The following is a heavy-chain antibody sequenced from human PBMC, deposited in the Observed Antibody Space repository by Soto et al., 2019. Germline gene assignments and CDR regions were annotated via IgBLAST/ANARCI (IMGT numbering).Heavy chain of an antibody. Sequence: QVQLQESGPGLVKPSQTLSLTCTVSGGSISSGDYYWSWIRQPPGKGLEWIGYIYYSGSTYYNPSLKSRVTISVDTSKNQFSLKLSSVTAADTAVYYCARGITMVRGVRSTNWFDPWGHGTLVTVSS. J-gene: IGHJ5*02. D-gene: IGHD3-10*01. CDR3: ARGITMVRGVRSTNWFDP. CDR2: IYYSGST. CDR1: GGSISSGDYY. V-gene: IGHV4-30-4*01.